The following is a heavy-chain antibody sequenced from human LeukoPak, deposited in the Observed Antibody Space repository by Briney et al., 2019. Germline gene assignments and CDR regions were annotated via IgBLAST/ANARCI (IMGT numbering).Heavy chain of an antibody. CDR1: GGSFSGYY. Sequence: SETLSLTCAVYGGSFSGYYWSWIRQPPGKGLEWIGEINHSGSTNYNPSLKSRVTISVDTSKNQFSLKLSSVTAADTAVYYCARADSSWSHFHYWGQGTLVTVSS. V-gene: IGHV4-34*01. J-gene: IGHJ4*02. CDR2: INHSGST. D-gene: IGHD6-13*01. CDR3: ARADSSWSHFHY.